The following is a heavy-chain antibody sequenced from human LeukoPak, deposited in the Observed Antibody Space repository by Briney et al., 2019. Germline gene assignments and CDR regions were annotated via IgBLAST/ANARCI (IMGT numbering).Heavy chain of an antibody. CDR1: GSSFTNYW. Sequence: GESLKISCKGSGSSFTNYWIGWVRQMPGKGLEWWGIIYPGDSATRYSPSFQGQVTISADKSISTAYLQWSSLKASDTAMYYCARLGRYDNSGYYYAYWGQGIQVTVSS. D-gene: IGHD3-22*01. J-gene: IGHJ4*02. CDR2: IYPGDSAT. CDR3: ARLGRYDNSGYYYAY. V-gene: IGHV5-51*01.